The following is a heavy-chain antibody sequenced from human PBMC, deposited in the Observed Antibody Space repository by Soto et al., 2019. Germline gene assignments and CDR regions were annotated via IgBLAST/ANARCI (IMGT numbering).Heavy chain of an antibody. CDR2: MLYSGLT. V-gene: IGHV4-39*01. Sequence: TLSLTRSVSGYSVSSSDYYWAWIRQPPGKGLEWIGSMLYSGLTYYNPSLKSRVTLSVDTSKNQFSVRLNSVTASDTAVYYCAPLSVSLSGPYGIHVWGQGTTVTVSS. CDR3: APLSVSLSGPYGIHV. CDR1: GYSVSSSDYY. J-gene: IGHJ6*02. D-gene: IGHD2-15*01.